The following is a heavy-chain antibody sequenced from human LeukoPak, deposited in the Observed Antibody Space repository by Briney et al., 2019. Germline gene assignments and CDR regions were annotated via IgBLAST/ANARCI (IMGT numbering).Heavy chain of an antibody. CDR1: GFTFSSYS. V-gene: IGHV3-21*04. D-gene: IGHD5-18*01. CDR3: AKKYRGYSYGPDY. J-gene: IGHJ4*02. Sequence: GGSLRLSCAASGFTFSSYSMNWVRQAPGKGLEWVSSISSSSSYIYYADSVKGRFTISRDNAKNSLYLQMNSLRAEDTAVYYCAKKYRGYSYGPDYWGQGTLVTVSS. CDR2: ISSSSSYI.